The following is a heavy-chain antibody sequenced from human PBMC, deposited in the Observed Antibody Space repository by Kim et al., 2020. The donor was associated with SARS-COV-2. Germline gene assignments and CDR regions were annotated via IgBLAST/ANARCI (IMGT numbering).Heavy chain of an antibody. CDR1: GFTFSNAW. CDR2: IKSKTDGGTT. D-gene: IGHD4-17*01. Sequence: GGSLRLSCAASGFTFSNAWMSWVRQAPGKGLEWVGRIKSKTDGGTTDYAAPVKGRFTISRDDSKNTLYLQMNSLKTEDTAVYYCTTDLTTVVTYYFDYWGQGTLVTVSS. CDR3: TTDLTTVVTYYFDY. V-gene: IGHV3-15*01. J-gene: IGHJ4*02.